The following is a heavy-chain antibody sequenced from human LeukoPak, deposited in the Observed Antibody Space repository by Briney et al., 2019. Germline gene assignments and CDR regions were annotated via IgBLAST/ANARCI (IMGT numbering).Heavy chain of an antibody. D-gene: IGHD3-10*01. Sequence: SETLSLTCAVYGGSFSGYYWSWIRQPPGKGLEWIGEINHSGSTNYNPSLKSRVTISVDTSKNQFSLKLSSVTAADTAVYYCAGRLRGVVGRQKYYFDYWGQGTLVTVSS. V-gene: IGHV4-34*01. J-gene: IGHJ4*02. CDR2: INHSGST. CDR3: AGRLRGVVGRQKYYFDY. CDR1: GGSFSGYY.